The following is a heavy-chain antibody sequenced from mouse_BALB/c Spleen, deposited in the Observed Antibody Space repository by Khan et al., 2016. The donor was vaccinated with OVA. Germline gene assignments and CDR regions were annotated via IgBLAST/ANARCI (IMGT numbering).Heavy chain of an antibody. J-gene: IGHJ2*01. CDR3: ARTIMAN. CDR2: ISYIGST. CDR1: GYSLNSDYA. Sequence: EEGPGMVKHVKSVSINCTVTGYSLNSDYAWNWIRQFPGNKLEWMGYISYIGSTSYNPSLKSRISITRDTSKNQFFLQLNSVTTEGTTTYYSARTIMANWGQGTTLTVSS. V-gene: IGHV3-2*02.